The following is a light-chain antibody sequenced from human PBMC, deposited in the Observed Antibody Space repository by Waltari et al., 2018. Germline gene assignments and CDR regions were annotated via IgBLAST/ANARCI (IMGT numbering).Light chain of an antibody. J-gene: IGKJ1*01. CDR1: QSISNF. CDR3: QQTYTLPRT. CDR2: STS. Sequence: IQMTQSPSSLSAAVGDSATITCRPSQSISNFLNWYQQKPGKAPQLLISSTSTLQSGVPSRFSGSESGTDFTLSITTLQPEDFATYYCQQTYTLPRTFGQGTKLEI. V-gene: IGKV1-39*01.